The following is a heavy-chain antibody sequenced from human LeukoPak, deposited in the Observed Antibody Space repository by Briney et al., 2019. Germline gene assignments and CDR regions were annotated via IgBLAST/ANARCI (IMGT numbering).Heavy chain of an antibody. J-gene: IGHJ4*02. CDR3: ARDGELQGSSIAAYDY. D-gene: IGHD3-10*01. CDR1: GFTFSSYS. CDR2: ISSSSSYI. V-gene: IGHV3-21*01. Sequence: GGSLRLSCAASGFTFSSYSMNWVRQAPGKGLEWVSSISSSSSYIYYADSVKGRFTISRDNAKNSLYLQMNSLRAEDTAMYYCARDGELQGSSIAAYDYWGQGTLVTVSS.